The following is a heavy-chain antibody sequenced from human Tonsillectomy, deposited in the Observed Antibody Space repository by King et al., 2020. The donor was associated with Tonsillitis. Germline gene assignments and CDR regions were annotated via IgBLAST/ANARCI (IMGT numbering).Heavy chain of an antibody. J-gene: IGHJ4*02. V-gene: IGHV3-11*05. CDR1: GFTFSDYY. D-gene: IGHD3-10*01. CDR3: ARRLLWFGECYFDY. Sequence: VQLVESGGGLVKPGGSLRLSCAASGFTFSDYYMSWIRQAPGKGLEWVSYISSSSSYTNYADSVKGRFTISRDNAKNSLYLQMNSLRAEDTAVYYCARRLLWFGECYFDYWGQGTLVTVSS. CDR2: ISSSSSYT.